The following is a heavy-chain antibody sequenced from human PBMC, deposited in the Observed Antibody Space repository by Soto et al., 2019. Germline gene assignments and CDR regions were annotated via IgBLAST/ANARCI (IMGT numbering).Heavy chain of an antibody. J-gene: IGHJ4*02. D-gene: IGHD6-13*01. V-gene: IGHV3-23*01. CDR2: ISGSGGSP. CDR1: GFIFSSYA. CDR3: AGLSSSWLYYFDY. Sequence: EVQLLESGGGLVQPGGSLRLSCTASGFIFSSYAMSWVRQAPGKGLEWVSAISGSGGSPYYADSVKGRFTISRDNSKNTRYRQMNSLRAEDTAVYYCAGLSSSWLYYFDYWGQGTLVTVSS.